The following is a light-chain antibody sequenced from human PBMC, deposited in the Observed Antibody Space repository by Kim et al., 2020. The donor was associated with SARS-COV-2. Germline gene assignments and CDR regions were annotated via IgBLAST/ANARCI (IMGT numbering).Light chain of an antibody. CDR1: SGSMYDNY. CDR3: QSYNRSNVV. CDR2: EDD. Sequence: GNTVTLSCTRSSGSMYDNYVQWYQQRPGGVPTAVIYEDDQRPSGVSDRFSGSIDNSSNSASLTISGLKTEDEADYYCQSYNRSNVVFGGGTQLTVL. V-gene: IGLV6-57*03. J-gene: IGLJ2*01.